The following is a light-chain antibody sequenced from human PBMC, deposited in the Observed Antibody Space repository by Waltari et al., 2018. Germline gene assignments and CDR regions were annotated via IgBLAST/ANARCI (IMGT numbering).Light chain of an antibody. CDR1: QSVSSN. CDR3: QQYKNWPPIT. V-gene: IGKV3-15*01. CDR2: GAS. J-gene: IGKJ5*01. Sequence: EIVMTQSPATLSVSPGERATLSCRASQSVSSNFAWYQQKPGQAPRLLIYGASTRATGIPARVSGSGSGTEVTLTISSLQSEDVAVYYCQQYKNWPPITFGQGTRLEIK.